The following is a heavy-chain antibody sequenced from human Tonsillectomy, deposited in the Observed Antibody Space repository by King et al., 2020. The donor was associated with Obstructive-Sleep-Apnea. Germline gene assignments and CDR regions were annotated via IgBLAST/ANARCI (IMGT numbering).Heavy chain of an antibody. Sequence: VQLQESGPGLVKPSETLSLTCSVSGGSISTYYWNWIRQPPGKGLEWIGYIYYSGSTNYNPSLKSRVTISVDTSKNQVSLNLSSVTAADTAVYYCARGGYYYFDYWGQGTLATVSS. D-gene: IGHD3-22*01. V-gene: IGHV4-59*08. J-gene: IGHJ4*02. CDR2: IYYSGST. CDR1: GGSISTYY. CDR3: ARGGYYYFDY.